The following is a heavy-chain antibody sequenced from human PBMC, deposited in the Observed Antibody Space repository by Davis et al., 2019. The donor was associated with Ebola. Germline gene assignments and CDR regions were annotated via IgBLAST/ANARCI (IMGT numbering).Heavy chain of an antibody. V-gene: IGHV1-2*06. J-gene: IGHJ4*02. Sequence: ASVKVSCKASGYTFVECFIHWVRLAPGQGLEWMGRIDSRSGDTNYAQKFQGRVTMTRDTSITTVYMDLRSLNSDDTAVYYCARELPVTGHRSADFWGQGTLVTVSS. CDR1: GYTFVECF. CDR2: IDSRSGDT. D-gene: IGHD6-19*01. CDR3: ARELPVTGHRSADF.